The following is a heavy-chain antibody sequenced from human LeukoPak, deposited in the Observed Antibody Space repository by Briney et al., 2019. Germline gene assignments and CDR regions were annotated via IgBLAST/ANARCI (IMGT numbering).Heavy chain of an antibody. CDR1: GYTFTNYG. CDR2: IIPILGIA. CDR3: AREGRESSSSWYFDL. V-gene: IGHV1-69*04. Sequence: GASVKVSCKTSGYTFTNYGISWVRQAPGLGLEWMGRIIPILGIANYAQKFQGRVTITADKSTSTAYMELSSLRSEDTAVYYCAREGRESSSSWYFDLWGRGTLVTVSS. J-gene: IGHJ2*01. D-gene: IGHD6-6*01.